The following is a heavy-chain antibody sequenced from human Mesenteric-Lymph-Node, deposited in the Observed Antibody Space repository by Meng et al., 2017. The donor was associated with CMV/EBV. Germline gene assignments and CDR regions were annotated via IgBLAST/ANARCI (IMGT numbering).Heavy chain of an antibody. CDR3: ARGSIAAAAPFDY. V-gene: IGHV1-46*01. D-gene: IGHD6-13*01. J-gene: IGHJ4*02. CDR2: INPSGGST. Sequence: CKASGGTFSSYAISWVRQAPGQGLEWMGIINPSGGSTSYAQKFQGRVTMTRDTSTSTVYMELSSLRSEDTAVYYCARGSIAAAAPFDYWGQGTLVTVSS. CDR1: GGTFSSYA.